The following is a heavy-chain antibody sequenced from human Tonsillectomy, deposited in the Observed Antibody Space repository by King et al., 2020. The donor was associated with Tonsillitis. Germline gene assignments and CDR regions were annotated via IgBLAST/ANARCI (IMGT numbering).Heavy chain of an antibody. Sequence: QLQESGPGLVKPSQTLSLTCTVSGGSITRGGYYWNWIRQHPGKGLEWIGNIYYTGSTYYNPSLNSRLAISVDTSNSQFSLKLSSVTAADTAVYFCARSPGVTIFGVVKPYFDFWGQGALVTVSS. V-gene: IGHV4-31*03. CDR3: ARSPGVTIFGVVKPYFDF. D-gene: IGHD3-3*01. CDR1: GGSITRGGYY. CDR2: IYYTGST. J-gene: IGHJ4*02.